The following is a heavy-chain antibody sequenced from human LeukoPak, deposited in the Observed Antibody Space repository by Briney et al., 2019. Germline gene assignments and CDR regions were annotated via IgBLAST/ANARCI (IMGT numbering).Heavy chain of an antibody. CDR1: GYTFTGYY. V-gene: IGHV1-2*02. D-gene: IGHD3-22*01. Sequence: ASVKVSCKASGYTFTGYYMHWVRQAPGQGLEWMGWINPNSGGTNYAQKFQSRVTMTRDTSISTAYMELSRLRSDDTAVYYCARDGIPYYYDSSGYYRERWFDPWGQGTLVTVSS. CDR3: ARDGIPYYYDSSGYYRERWFDP. CDR2: INPNSGGT. J-gene: IGHJ5*02.